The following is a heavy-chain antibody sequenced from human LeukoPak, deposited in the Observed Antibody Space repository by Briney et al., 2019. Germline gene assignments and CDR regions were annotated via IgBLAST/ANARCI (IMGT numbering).Heavy chain of an antibody. J-gene: IGHJ4*02. CDR3: TSEVRLGY. CDR1: GFTLSSYW. CDR2: INSDGSST. V-gene: IGHV3-74*01. Sequence: PGGSPRLSCAASGFTLSSYWMHWVRQPPGKGLMWVSLINSDGSSTNYADSVKGRFTISRDNAKNTLYLLMNSLRAEDTAVYYCTSEVRLGYWGQGTLVTVSS. D-gene: IGHD4-11*01.